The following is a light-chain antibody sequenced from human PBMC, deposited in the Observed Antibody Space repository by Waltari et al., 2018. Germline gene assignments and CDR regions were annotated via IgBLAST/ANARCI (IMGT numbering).Light chain of an antibody. Sequence: DILVTQSPLSLPVTPGEPASISCRSSPSLLHSNGNTYLEWYLQKPGQSPQLLIYLSYIRAPGVPDRFSGSGSGTDFTLKISRVEAEDVGVYYYMQTLEAPLTFGGGTKVEIK. V-gene: IGKV2-28*01. CDR2: LSY. J-gene: IGKJ4*01. CDR3: MQTLEAPLT. CDR1: PSLLHSNGNTY.